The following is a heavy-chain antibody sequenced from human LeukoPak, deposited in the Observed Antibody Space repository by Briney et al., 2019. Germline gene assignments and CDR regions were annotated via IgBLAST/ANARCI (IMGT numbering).Heavy chain of an antibody. J-gene: IGHJ6*04. CDR2: ISSSGSTI. D-gene: IGHD3-10*02. CDR1: GGSISSYY. Sequence: DPSETLSLTCTVSGGSISSYYWSWVRQAPGKGLEWVSYISSSGSTIYYADSVKGRFTISRDNAKNSLYLQMNSLRAEDTAVYYCAELGITMIGGVWGKGTTVTISS. V-gene: IGHV3-48*03. CDR3: AELGITMIGGV.